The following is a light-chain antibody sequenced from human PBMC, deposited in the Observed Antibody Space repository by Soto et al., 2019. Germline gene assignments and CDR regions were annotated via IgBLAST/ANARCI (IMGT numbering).Light chain of an antibody. V-gene: IGLV2-14*01. J-gene: IGLJ1*01. CDR1: ISDFVVYNY. CDR2: GVS. CDR3: SSHTISSALQL. Sequence: QSVLTQPASVSGSPGQSITISCTGTISDFVVYNYVSWYQQHPGKAPKLMIYGVSNRPSGVSNRFSGSKSGNTASLTISGLXADDEADYYCSSHTISSALQLFGTGTKVTVL.